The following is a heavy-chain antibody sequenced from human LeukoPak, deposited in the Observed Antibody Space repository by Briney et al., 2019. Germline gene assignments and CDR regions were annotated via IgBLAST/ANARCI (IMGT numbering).Heavy chain of an antibody. J-gene: IGHJ5*01. CDR3: AREMYSSGWYADS. CDR1: GGSISSYY. D-gene: IGHD6-19*01. Sequence: SETLSLTCTVSGGSISSYYWRWIRQPPGKGLEWIGYIYYSGSTNYNPSLKSRVTISVDTSKNQFSLKLSSVTAADTAVYYCAREMYSSGWYADSWGQGTLVTVSS. CDR2: IYYSGST. V-gene: IGHV4-59*01.